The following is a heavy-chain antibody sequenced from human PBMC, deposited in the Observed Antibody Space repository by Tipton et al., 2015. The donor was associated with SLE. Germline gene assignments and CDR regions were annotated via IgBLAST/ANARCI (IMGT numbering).Heavy chain of an antibody. D-gene: IGHD3-10*01. J-gene: IGHJ3*02. CDR2: ISRSGTYI. CDR1: GFTFRNYN. CDR3: ARDRAMVQVLDAFYI. Sequence: SLRLSCAASGFTFRNYNMNWVRQAPGKGLEWVSSISRSGTYIYHADSVKGRFTISRDNAKNSLYLQMNSLRAEDTGVYYCARDRAMVQVLDAFYIWGQGTMVTVSS. V-gene: IGHV3-21*03.